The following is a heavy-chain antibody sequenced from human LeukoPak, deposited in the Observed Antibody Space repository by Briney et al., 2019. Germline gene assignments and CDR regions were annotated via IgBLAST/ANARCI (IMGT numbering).Heavy chain of an antibody. CDR1: GSTFTGYY. CDR2: INPNSGDR. J-gene: IGHJ3*02. V-gene: IGHV1-2*02. Sequence: ASVKVSCKASGSTFTGYYMHWVRRAPGQGLEWMGWINPNSGDRNYAQKFQGRVTMTRDTSISTAYMELSGLRSDDTAVYYCERDGTFDIWGQGTMVTVSS. D-gene: IGHD2-15*01. CDR3: ERDGTFDI.